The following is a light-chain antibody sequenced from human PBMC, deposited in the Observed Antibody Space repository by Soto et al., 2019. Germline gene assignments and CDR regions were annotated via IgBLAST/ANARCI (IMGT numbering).Light chain of an antibody. CDR3: TSYAAGKNVV. Sequence: QSVLTQPPSASGSPGQSVTISCTGTISDVGNYNYVSWYQQYPGKAPKLMIYEVNKRPSGVPDRFSGSKSGNTASLTVSGLQAEDEADYYCTSYAAGKNVVFGGGTKLTVL. CDR2: EVN. CDR1: ISDVGNYNY. J-gene: IGLJ2*01. V-gene: IGLV2-8*01.